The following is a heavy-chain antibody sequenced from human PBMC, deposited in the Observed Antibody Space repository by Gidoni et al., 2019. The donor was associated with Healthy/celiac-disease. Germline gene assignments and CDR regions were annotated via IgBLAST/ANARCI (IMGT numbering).Heavy chain of an antibody. CDR2: ISSSGSTI. J-gene: IGHJ4*02. CDR3: ARDAVVVAATLPDPNFDY. CDR1: RFTFIYYY. Sequence: QVQLVESGGGLVKPGRSLRLSCSASRFTFIYYYLSWIRQVPGKGLEWVSYISSSGSTIYYADSVKGRFTISRDKANNSLYLQMNSLRAEDTAVYYCARDAVVVAATLPDPNFDYWGRGTLVTVSS. D-gene: IGHD2-15*01. V-gene: IGHV3-11*01.